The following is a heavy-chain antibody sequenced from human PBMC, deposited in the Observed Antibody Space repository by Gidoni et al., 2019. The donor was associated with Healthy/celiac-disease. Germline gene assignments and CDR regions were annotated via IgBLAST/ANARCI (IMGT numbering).Heavy chain of an antibody. CDR1: GGSISSGAYY. V-gene: IGHV4-30-4*01. Sequence: QVQLQESGPGLVKPSQTLSLTCTVSGGSISSGAYYWSWIRQPPGKGLEWIGYIYYSGSTYYNPSLKSRVTISVDTSKNQFSLKLSSVTAADTAVYYCARVERRVRFYQQNWFDPWGQGTLVTVSS. J-gene: IGHJ5*02. D-gene: IGHD2-2*01. CDR3: ARVERRVRFYQQNWFDP. CDR2: IYYSGST.